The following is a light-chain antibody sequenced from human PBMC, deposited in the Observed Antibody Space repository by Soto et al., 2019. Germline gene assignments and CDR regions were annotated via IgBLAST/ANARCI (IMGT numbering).Light chain of an antibody. Sequence: QSALTQPASVSGSPGHSITISCTGTSSDVGGYNYVSWYQQHPGKAPKLMIYEVSNRPSGVSNRFSGSKSGNTASLTISGFQVEDEAEYYCSSYTSSSIDYVFGTGTKLTVL. V-gene: IGLV2-14*01. CDR1: SSDVGGYNY. CDR2: EVS. CDR3: SSYTSSSIDYV. J-gene: IGLJ1*01.